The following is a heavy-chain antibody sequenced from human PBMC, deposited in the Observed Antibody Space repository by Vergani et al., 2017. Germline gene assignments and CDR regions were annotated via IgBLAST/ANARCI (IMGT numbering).Heavy chain of an antibody. D-gene: IGHD2-2*02. CDR3: AGEIVVVPAAINWFDP. CDR2: IYYSGST. J-gene: IGHJ5*02. Sequence: QVQLQESGPGLVKPSETLSLTCTVSGGSISSYYWSWIRQPPGKGLDWIGYIYYSGSTNYNPSLKSRVTISVDPSKNQLSLKLSSVTAADTAVYYCAGEIVVVPAAINWFDPWGQGTLVTVSS. V-gene: IGHV4-59*01. CDR1: GGSISSYY.